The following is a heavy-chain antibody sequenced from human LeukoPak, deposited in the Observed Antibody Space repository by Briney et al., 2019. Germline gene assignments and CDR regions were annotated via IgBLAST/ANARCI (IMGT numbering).Heavy chain of an antibody. CDR1: GFTFSDYA. CDR3: AKAGRYAWNYLPLDY. J-gene: IGHJ4*02. CDR2: VGGGGGTT. Sequence: PGGSLRLSCAASGFTFSDYAMAWVRQAPGKGLAWVSAVGGGGGTTYYTDPVKGRFTISRDNSKNTLDLRMNSLRVEDTAIYYCAKAGRYAWNYLPLDYWGQGSLVTVSS. D-gene: IGHD1-7*01. V-gene: IGHV3-23*01.